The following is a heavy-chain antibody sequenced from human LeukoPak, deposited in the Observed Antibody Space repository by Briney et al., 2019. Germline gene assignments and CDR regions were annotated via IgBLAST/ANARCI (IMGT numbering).Heavy chain of an antibody. Sequence: GASVKVSCKASGYTFTAYYMHWVRQAPGQGLEWMGWIDSKNGDTKYAQKFQSRLTISRDTSIGIAYMELRSLISDDTAVYYCAREAYGGGGVCSVRGVAPGGRGPPAPVS. CDR3: AREAYGGGGVCSVRGVAP. CDR1: GYTFTAYY. CDR2: IDSKNGDT. D-gene: IGHD2-21*01. V-gene: IGHV1-2*02. J-gene: IGHJ5*02.